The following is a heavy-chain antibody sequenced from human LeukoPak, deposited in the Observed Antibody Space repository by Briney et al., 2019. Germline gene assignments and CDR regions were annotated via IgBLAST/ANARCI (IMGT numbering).Heavy chain of an antibody. CDR2: ISGSGGTA. CDR3: AKQGYYDGSGYYMYYFDH. V-gene: IGHV3-23*01. Sequence: GGSLRLSCAASGFTFSIYAMSWVRQAPGKGLEWVSAISGSGGTAYYADSVKGRFTISRDNSKNTLYLQMNSLRAEDTAVYYCAKQGYYDGSGYYMYYFDHWGQGTLVTVSS. J-gene: IGHJ4*02. CDR1: GFTFSIYA. D-gene: IGHD3-22*01.